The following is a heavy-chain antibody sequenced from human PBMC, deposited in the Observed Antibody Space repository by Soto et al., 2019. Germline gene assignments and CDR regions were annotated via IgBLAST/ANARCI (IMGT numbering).Heavy chain of an antibody. CDR1: GFTFSSYG. V-gene: IGHV3-30*18. D-gene: IGHD7-27*01. CDR2: ISYDGSNK. CDR3: AKDLLGPGRAYGMDV. J-gene: IGHJ6*02. Sequence: QVQLVESGGGVVQPGRSLRLSCAASGFTFSSYGMHWVRQAPGKGLEWVAVISYDGSNKYYADSVKGRFTISRDNSKNTLYLQMKSLRAEATAVYYCAKDLLGPGRAYGMDVWGQGTTVTVSS.